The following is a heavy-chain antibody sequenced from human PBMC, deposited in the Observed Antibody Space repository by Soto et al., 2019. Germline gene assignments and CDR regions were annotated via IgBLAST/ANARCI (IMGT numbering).Heavy chain of an antibody. V-gene: IGHV4-59*01. CDR1: GGSISSYY. D-gene: IGHD6-19*01. Sequence: SETLSLTCTVSGGSISSYYWNWIRQPPGKGLEWIGYIDYSGNTNYNPSLMGRATVSVDTSENQFSLKLGSMTAADTAVYYCARAVAGTPWFDPWGQGTLVPVSS. CDR3: ARAVAGTPWFDP. CDR2: IDYSGNT. J-gene: IGHJ5*02.